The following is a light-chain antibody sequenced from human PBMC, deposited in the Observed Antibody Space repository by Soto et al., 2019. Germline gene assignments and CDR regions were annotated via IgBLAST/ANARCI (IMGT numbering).Light chain of an antibody. J-gene: IGLJ1*01. V-gene: IGLV1-40*01. Sequence: QFVLTQPASVSRAPGQRVTISCTGSSSNIGADYDVHWYQQLPGTAPKLLIYANTNRPSGVPDRFSGSKSGTSGSLAISGLQAEDEADYYCQSYDSTLNGYVFGTGTKVTVL. CDR1: SSNIGADYD. CDR2: ANT. CDR3: QSYDSTLNGYV.